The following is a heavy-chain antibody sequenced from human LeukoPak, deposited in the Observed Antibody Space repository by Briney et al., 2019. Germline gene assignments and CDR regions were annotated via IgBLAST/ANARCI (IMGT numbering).Heavy chain of an antibody. Sequence: KPSETLSLTCTVSGGSISSSSYYWGWIRQPPGKGLEWIGRIYTSGSTNYNPSLKSRVTMSVDTSKNQFSLKLSSVTAADTAVYYCARDQAGAINYWGQGTLVTVSS. CDR2: IYTSGST. CDR3: ARDQAGAINY. V-gene: IGHV4-61*05. D-gene: IGHD1-26*01. CDR1: GGSISSSSYY. J-gene: IGHJ4*02.